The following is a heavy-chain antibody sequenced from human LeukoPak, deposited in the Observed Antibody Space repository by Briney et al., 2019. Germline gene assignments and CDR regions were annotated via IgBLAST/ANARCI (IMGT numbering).Heavy chain of an antibody. Sequence: GGTLRLSCAASGFTFSSYGMSWVRQAPGKGLEWVSAISGSGGSTYYADSVKGRFAISRDNSKNTLYLQMNSLRAEDTAVYYCAKGALPYYYYMDVWGKGTTVTISS. CDR2: ISGSGGST. CDR1: GFTFSSYG. J-gene: IGHJ6*03. CDR3: AKGALPYYYYMDV. V-gene: IGHV3-23*01.